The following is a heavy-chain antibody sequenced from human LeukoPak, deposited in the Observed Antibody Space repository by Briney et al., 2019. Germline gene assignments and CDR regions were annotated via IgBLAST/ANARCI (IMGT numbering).Heavy chain of an antibody. CDR3: ARWISRRWFDP. V-gene: IGHV4-61*01. CDR2: IYYSGST. Sequence: SQTLSLTCTVSGDSITSASYYWSWIRQPPGKGLEGIGYIYYSGSTNYNPSLKSRVTISVDTSKNQFSLKLSSVTAADTAVYYCARWISRRWFDPWGQGTLVTVSS. CDR1: GDSITSASYY. D-gene: IGHD5-12*01. J-gene: IGHJ5*02.